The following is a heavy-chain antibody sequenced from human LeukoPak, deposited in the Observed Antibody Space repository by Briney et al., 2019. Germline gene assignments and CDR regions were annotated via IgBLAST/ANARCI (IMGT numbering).Heavy chain of an antibody. D-gene: IGHD6-19*01. CDR2: MNPISGNT. CDR1: GYTFTSYD. Sequence: ASVKVSCKASGYTFTSYDINWVRQATGQGLEWMGWMNPISGNTGYAQKFQGRVTITRNTSISTAYMELSSLRSEDTAVYYCARAVAGYYYYYMDVWGKGTTVTVSS. J-gene: IGHJ6*03. CDR3: ARAVAGYYYYYMDV. V-gene: IGHV1-8*03.